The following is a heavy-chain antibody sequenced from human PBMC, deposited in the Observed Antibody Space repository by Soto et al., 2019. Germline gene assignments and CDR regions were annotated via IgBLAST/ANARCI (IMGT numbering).Heavy chain of an antibody. D-gene: IGHD2-15*01. J-gene: IGHJ4*02. V-gene: IGHV4-39*01. CDR2: IDYNGVT. CDR3: GKVLVGATGRTDSDS. Sequence: SETLSLTCTVSGGSIYRSGYYWGWIRQPPGRGLEWIGNIDYNGVTYSNPSLKSRVTISRDTSKNQFSLKLTSVTAADTALYYCGKVLVGATGRTDSDSWGPGTLVTVSS. CDR1: GGSIYRSGYY.